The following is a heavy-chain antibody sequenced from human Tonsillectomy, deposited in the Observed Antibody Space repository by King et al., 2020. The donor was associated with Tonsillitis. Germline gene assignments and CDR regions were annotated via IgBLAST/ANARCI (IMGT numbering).Heavy chain of an antibody. CDR1: GGSINSVDYY. V-gene: IGHV4-30-4*01. Sequence: VQLQESGPALVKPSQTLSLTCSVSGGSINSVDYYWSWIRQPPGKGLEWIGYIFYNGNTYYNPALQGQATLSIDTSKNHFSLKLTSVTAADTAVYYFARAKIYYFDHWGQGTLVTVSS. D-gene: IGHD3-3*01. CDR2: IFYNGNT. CDR3: ARAKIYYFDH. J-gene: IGHJ4*02.